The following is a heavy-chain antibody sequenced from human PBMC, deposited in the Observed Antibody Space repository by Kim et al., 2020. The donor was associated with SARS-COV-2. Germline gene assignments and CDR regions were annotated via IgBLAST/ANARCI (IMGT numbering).Heavy chain of an antibody. Sequence: GGSLRLSCAASGFTFSSYAMHWVRQAPGKGLEWVAVISYDGSNKYYADSVKGRFTISRDNSKNTLYLQMNSLRAEDTAVYYCARGRNIKPLWFGIPLDIWGQGTMVTVSS. CDR1: GFTFSSYA. D-gene: IGHD3-10*01. CDR3: ARGRNIKPLWFGIPLDI. V-gene: IGHV3-30*04. CDR2: ISYDGSNK. J-gene: IGHJ3*02.